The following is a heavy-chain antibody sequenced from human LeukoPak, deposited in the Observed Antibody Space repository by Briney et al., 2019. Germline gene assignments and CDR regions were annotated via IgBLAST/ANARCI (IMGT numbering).Heavy chain of an antibody. CDR3: ARDRGGSTSN. CDR2: ISYDGSNK. Sequence: GGSLRLSCAASGFTFSNAWMSWVRQAPGKGLEWVAVISYDGSNKYYADSVKGRFTISRDNSKNTLYLQMNSLRAEDTAVYYCARDRGGSTSNWGQGTLVTVSS. J-gene: IGHJ4*02. CDR1: GFTFSNAW. V-gene: IGHV3-30-3*01. D-gene: IGHD2-2*01.